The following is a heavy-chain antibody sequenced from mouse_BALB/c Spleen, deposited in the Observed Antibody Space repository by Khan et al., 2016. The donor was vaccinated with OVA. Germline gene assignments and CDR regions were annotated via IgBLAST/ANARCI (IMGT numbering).Heavy chain of an antibody. V-gene: IGHV5-4*02. CDR1: GFSFSDYY. Sequence: EVELVESGGGLVKPGGSLKLSCAASGFSFSDYYMYWIRQTPEKRLEWVATISDGGGSTYYPQHVTGRFTISRDTAQNNLYLQMSSLKSEDTLIYYCARAGYGGFAYWGQGTLVTVSA. J-gene: IGHJ3*01. CDR3: ARAGYGGFAY. D-gene: IGHD1-1*02. CDR2: ISDGGGST.